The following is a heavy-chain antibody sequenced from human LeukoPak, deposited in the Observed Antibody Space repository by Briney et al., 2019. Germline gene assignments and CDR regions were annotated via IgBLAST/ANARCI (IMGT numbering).Heavy chain of an antibody. D-gene: IGHD6-13*01. CDR2: VYYNGNT. CDR3: AKYQSGTMLDY. J-gene: IGHJ4*02. CDR1: VDSFSRDNYY. V-gene: IGHV4-39*01. Sequence: PSETLSLTCTISVDSFSRDNYYWGLIRQPPGKGLEWIGTVYYNGNTQYNPSLKSRVTISGDTSKNQFSLRLRSVTAADTAVYYCAKYQSGTMLDYWGQGILVTVSS.